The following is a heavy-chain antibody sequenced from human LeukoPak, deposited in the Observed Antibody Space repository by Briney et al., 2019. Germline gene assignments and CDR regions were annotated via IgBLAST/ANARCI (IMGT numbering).Heavy chain of an antibody. D-gene: IGHD3-9*01. CDR1: GFTFSSYG. CDR3: AQNGLYYDILTGYFDY. J-gene: IGHJ4*02. V-gene: IGHV3-30*02. CDR2: IWYDGSNK. Sequence: GGSLRLSCAASGFTFSSYGMHWVRQAPGKGLEWVAVIWYDGSNKYYADSVKGRFTISRDNSKNTLYLQMNSLRAEDTAVYYCAQNGLYYDILTGYFDYWGQGTLVTVSS.